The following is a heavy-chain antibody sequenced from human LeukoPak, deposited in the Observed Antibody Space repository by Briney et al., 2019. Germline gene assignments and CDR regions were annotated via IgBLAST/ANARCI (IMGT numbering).Heavy chain of an antibody. J-gene: IGHJ4*02. CDR1: GFTFDDYG. Sequence: GGSLILSCAASGFTFDDYGMSWVRQAPGKGLEWVSGINWNGGSTGYADSVKGRFTISRDNAKNSLYLQMNSLRAEDTALYHCARGGYGGYPYYFDYWGQGTLVTVSS. CDR3: ARGGYGGYPYYFDY. CDR2: INWNGGST. V-gene: IGHV3-20*01. D-gene: IGHD5-12*01.